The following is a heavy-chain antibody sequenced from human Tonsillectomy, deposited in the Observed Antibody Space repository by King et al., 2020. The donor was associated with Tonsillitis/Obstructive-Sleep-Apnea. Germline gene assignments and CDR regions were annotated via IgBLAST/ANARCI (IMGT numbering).Heavy chain of an antibody. V-gene: IGHV2-5*02. CDR1: GFSFTTSGVG. D-gene: IGHD3-16*02. CDR2: IYWDEDT. Sequence: ITLKESGPTLVKPTQTLTLTCAFSGFSFTTSGVGVSWIRQPPGKALEWLALIYWDEDTRYRPSLKSRLTITKGTSRNQVVLTMPNMDPVDTGTYYCAHTTAWPRYYMDVWGKGTTVTVSS. CDR3: AHTTAWPRYYMDV. J-gene: IGHJ6*03.